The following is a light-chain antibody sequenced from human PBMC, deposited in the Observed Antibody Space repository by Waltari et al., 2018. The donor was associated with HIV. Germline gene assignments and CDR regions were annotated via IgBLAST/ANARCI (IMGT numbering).Light chain of an antibody. V-gene: IGKV3-11*01. CDR1: QSISSY. CDR2: DAS. Sequence: EIVLTQSPVTLSLSPGERATLSCRASQSISSYLAWYQQKPAQPPRLLIYDASNRATGIPARFTGSGSGTDFTLTISSLEPEDFAVYYCQQRSTWPPGFGQGTKVEIK. CDR3: QQRSTWPPG. J-gene: IGKJ1*01.